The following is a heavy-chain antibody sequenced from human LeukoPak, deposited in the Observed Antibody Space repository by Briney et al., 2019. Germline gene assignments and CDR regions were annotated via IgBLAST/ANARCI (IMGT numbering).Heavy chain of an antibody. D-gene: IGHD3-10*01. Sequence: GGSLRLSCAASEFAFSTYNMNWVRQAPGKGLEWVSYIGSSSSTIYYADSVKGRFTISRDNAKNSLYLLMNSLRAEDTAMYYCARSAGGDYWGQGTLVTVSS. CDR3: ARSAGGDY. CDR1: EFAFSTYN. V-gene: IGHV3-48*01. J-gene: IGHJ4*02. CDR2: IGSSSSTI.